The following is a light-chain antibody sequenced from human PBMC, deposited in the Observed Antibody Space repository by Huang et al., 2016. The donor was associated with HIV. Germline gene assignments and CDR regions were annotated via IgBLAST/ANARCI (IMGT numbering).Light chain of an antibody. CDR2: GAS. CDR3: QQYEDWPPALT. Sequence: EIVMTQSPATLSVSSGESATLSCRASQSVSTNLAWYQQRPGQSPRLRIYGASTRATGIPARFSGTGSGTEFTLTISSLQSEDFAVYYCQQYEDWPPALTFGGGTKVDIK. CDR1: QSVSTN. V-gene: IGKV3-15*01. J-gene: IGKJ4*01.